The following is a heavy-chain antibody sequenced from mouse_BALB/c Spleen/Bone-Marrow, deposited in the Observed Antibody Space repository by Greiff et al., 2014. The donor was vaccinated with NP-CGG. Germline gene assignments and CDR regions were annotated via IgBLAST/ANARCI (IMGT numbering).Heavy chain of an antibody. V-gene: IGHV1-7*01. CDR2: INPSTGYT. D-gene: IGHD2-2*01. J-gene: IGHJ3*01. CDR3: GRAGGGYDGFDD. Sequence: QVQLQQSGAELAKPGASVKMSCKASGYTFTSYWMHWVKQRPGQGLEWIGYINPSTGYTEYNQKFKDKATLTADKSSSTAYMQRSSLTSEDSAVYYGGRAGGGYDGFDDWGEGTLVTVSA. CDR1: GYTFTSYW.